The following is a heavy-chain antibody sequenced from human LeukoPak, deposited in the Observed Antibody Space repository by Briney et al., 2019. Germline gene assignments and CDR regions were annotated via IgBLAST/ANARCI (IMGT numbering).Heavy chain of an antibody. Sequence: ASVKVSCKASGYTFTSYYMHWVRQAPGQGLEWMGIINLSGGSTSYAQKFQGRVTVTRDTSTSTVYVELSSLRSEDTAVYYCARDGRLRQQLVHGMDVWGQGTTVTVSS. CDR2: INLSGGST. J-gene: IGHJ6*02. V-gene: IGHV1-46*01. CDR3: ARDGRLRQQLVHGMDV. D-gene: IGHD6-13*01. CDR1: GYTFTSYY.